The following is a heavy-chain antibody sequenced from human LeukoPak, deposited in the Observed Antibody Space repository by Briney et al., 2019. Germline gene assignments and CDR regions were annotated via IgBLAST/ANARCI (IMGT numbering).Heavy chain of an antibody. CDR2: ISGSGGST. D-gene: IGHD2/OR15-2a*01. V-gene: IGHV3-23*01. CDR3: AKCSSQFLRPKYYFDY. Sequence: GGSLRLSCAASGFTFSSYAMSWVRQAPGKGLEWVSAISGSGGSTYYADSVKGRFTISRDNSKNTLYLQMNSLRAEDTAVYYCAKCSSQFLRPKYYFDYWGQGTLVTVSS. J-gene: IGHJ4*02. CDR1: GFTFSSYA.